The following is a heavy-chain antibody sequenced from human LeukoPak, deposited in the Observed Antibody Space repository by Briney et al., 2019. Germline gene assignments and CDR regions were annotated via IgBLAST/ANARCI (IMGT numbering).Heavy chain of an antibody. D-gene: IGHD1-26*01. J-gene: IGHJ4*02. CDR3: ARDVGGNYQYFDN. Sequence: PSETLSLTCAVYGGSLSGDYWSWIRQPPGKGLGWIGSIHYRGSTNYNPSHKSRVTISVDTSKTQCSLKLSSGTAADTAVYYCARDVGGNYQYFDNWGQGTLVTVSS. CDR2: IHYRGST. V-gene: IGHV4-34*11. CDR1: GGSLSGDY.